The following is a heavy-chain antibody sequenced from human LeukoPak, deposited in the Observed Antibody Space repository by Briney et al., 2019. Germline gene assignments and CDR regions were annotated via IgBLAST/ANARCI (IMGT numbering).Heavy chain of an antibody. Sequence: SETLSLTCTVSGGSISNYYWSWIRQPPGKGLEWIGYIYYSGSTNYNPSLKSRVTISVDTSKNQFSLKLSSVTAADTAVYYCAREGGTYGYNWFDPWGQGTLVTVSS. CDR2: IYYSGST. D-gene: IGHD1-26*01. CDR1: GGSISNYY. CDR3: AREGGTYGYNWFDP. V-gene: IGHV4-59*01. J-gene: IGHJ5*02.